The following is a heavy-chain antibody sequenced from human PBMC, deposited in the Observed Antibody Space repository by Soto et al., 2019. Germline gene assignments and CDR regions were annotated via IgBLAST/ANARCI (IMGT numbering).Heavy chain of an antibody. Sequence: GGSLRLSCAASEFTFSSYGMHWVRQAPGKGLEWVAIIWYDGSNKYYADSVKGRFTISRDNSKNTLYLQMNSLRAEDTAVYYCARGGIAAPYFDYWGQGTLVTVSS. CDR1: EFTFSSYG. D-gene: IGHD6-13*01. CDR3: ARGGIAAPYFDY. J-gene: IGHJ4*02. V-gene: IGHV3-33*01. CDR2: IWYDGSNK.